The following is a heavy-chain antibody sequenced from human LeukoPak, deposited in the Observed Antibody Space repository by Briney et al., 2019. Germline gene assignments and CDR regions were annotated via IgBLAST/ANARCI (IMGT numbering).Heavy chain of an antibody. Sequence: GGSLRLSCAASGFILSNYWMHWVRQAPGEGLVWVSRISSDGSGTVYADSVKGRFTISRDNSKNTLYLQMNSLRAEDTAVYYCAKEIVSAAISGFDSWGQGTLVTVSS. J-gene: IGHJ5*01. CDR1: GFILSNYW. CDR2: ISSDGSGT. CDR3: AKEIVSAAISGFDS. V-gene: IGHV3-74*03. D-gene: IGHD2-2*02.